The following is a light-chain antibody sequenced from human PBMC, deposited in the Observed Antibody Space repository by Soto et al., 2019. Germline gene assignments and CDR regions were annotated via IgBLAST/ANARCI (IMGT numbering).Light chain of an antibody. Sequence: DIQMTQSPSSLSASVGDRVTITCRASQSISSYLNWYQQKPGKAPKLLIYAASSLQSGVPSRFSGSGSGTDFTLTISRVEPEDFAVYYCQQYGRSPFTFGQGTKLQIK. V-gene: IGKV1-39*01. CDR3: QQYGRSPFT. J-gene: IGKJ2*01. CDR1: QSISSY. CDR2: AAS.